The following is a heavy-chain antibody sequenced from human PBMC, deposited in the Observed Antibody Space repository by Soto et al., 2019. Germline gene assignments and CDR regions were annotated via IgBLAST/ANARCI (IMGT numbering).Heavy chain of an antibody. D-gene: IGHD2-15*01. V-gene: IGHV1-18*01. Sequence: ASVKVSCKASGYTFTSYGISWVRQAPGQGLEWMGWISAYNGNTNYAQKLQGRVTMTTDTSTSTAYMELRSLRSDDTAVYYCAREISPVDIIVVVVAARSWFDPWGQGTLVPVSS. CDR2: ISAYNGNT. J-gene: IGHJ5*02. CDR1: GYTFTSYG. CDR3: AREISPVDIIVVVVAARSWFDP.